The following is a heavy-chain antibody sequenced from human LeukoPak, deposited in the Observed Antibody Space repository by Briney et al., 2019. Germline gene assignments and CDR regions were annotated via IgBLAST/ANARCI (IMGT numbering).Heavy chain of an antibody. CDR1: GGSISSSSYY. Sequence: SETLSLTCTVSGGSISSSSYYWGWIRQPPGKGLEWIGEINHSGSTNYNPSLKSRVTISVDTSKNQFSLKLSSVTAADTAVYYCARGDFWSGYYTFYFDYWGQGTLVTVSS. CDR3: ARGDFWSGYYTFYFDY. CDR2: INHSGST. J-gene: IGHJ4*02. V-gene: IGHV4-39*07. D-gene: IGHD3-3*01.